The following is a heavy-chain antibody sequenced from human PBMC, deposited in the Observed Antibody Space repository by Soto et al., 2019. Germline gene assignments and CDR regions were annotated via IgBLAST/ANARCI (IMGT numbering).Heavy chain of an antibody. Sequence: PSETLSLTCTVSGGSIISSPDWWGWVRQPPGKGPEWIASIYRDGATYYNPSLNSRVTVFVDSSKNQFSLKLTSVTAADTAIYYCARLAGSSFFTYWGQGTRVTSPQ. CDR1: GGSIISSPDW. V-gene: IGHV4-39*01. CDR2: IYRDGAT. J-gene: IGHJ4*02. CDR3: ARLAGSSFFTY. D-gene: IGHD6-6*01.